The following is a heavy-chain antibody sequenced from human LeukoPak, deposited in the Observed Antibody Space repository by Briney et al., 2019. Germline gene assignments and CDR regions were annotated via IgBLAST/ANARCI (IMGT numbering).Heavy chain of an antibody. V-gene: IGHV4-39*07. CDR1: GGSISSSSYY. Sequence: PSETLSLTCIVSGGSISSSSYYWGWIRQPPGKGLEWIGNIYYSGTTYYNPSLKSRVTISVDTSKNQFSLKLSSVTAADTAVYYCAREGITWELLRLRGRSFDYWDQGTLVTVSS. CDR2: IYYSGTT. D-gene: IGHD1-26*01. J-gene: IGHJ4*02. CDR3: AREGITWELLRLRGRSFDY.